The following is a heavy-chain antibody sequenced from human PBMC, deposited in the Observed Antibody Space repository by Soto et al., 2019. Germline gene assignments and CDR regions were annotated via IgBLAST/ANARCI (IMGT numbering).Heavy chain of an antibody. V-gene: IGHV3-74*01. D-gene: IGHD2-21*01. Sequence: QVVESGGGLVPPGGSLRLSCAASGFPFPNYWMNWVRQTPGKGLMWVSRISPDGSDVGYADSVEGRFTVSRDNAKNTLFLQMHSLRAEDTAMYYCACLWHIVPVAPIEFDRWCQGTLVTVSS. J-gene: IGHJ4*02. CDR1: GFPFPNYW. CDR2: ISPDGSDV. CDR3: ACLWHIVPVAPIEFDR.